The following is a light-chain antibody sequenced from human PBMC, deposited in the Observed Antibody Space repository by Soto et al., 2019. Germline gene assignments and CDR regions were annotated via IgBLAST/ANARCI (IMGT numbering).Light chain of an antibody. CDR2: EVS. V-gene: IGLV2-18*01. CDR3: QLYTSISSTTPFV. Sequence: QSALTQPPSVSGSPGQSVTISCTGTSSDVGTYTRVSWYQQPPGTAPKLMIYEVSNRPSGVPDRFSGSKSGNTASLTISGLQAEDEADYYCQLYTSISSTTPFVFGTGTKLTVL. J-gene: IGLJ1*01. CDR1: SSDVGTYTR.